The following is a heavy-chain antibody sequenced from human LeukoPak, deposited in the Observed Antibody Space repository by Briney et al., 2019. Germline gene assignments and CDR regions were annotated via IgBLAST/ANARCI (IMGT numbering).Heavy chain of an antibody. Sequence: RGSLRLFCAASGFTFSSYSMHCVSQAPGKGLVCGAVISYDGSNKYYADSVKGRFTISRDNSKNTLYLQMNSLRAEDTAVYYCARPSLHTAGIAAAGGFFYWGQGTLVTVSS. CDR2: ISYDGSNK. V-gene: IGHV3-30*04. J-gene: IGHJ4*02. CDR1: GFTFSSYS. CDR3: ARPSLHTAGIAAAGGFFY. D-gene: IGHD6-13*01.